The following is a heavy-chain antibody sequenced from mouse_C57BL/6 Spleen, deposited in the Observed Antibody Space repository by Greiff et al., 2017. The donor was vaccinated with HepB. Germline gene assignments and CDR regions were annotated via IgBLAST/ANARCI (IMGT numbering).Heavy chain of an antibody. CDR3: TGFYYGSSHWYFDV. Sequence: EVKLVESGEGLVKPGGSLKLSCAASGFTFSSYAMSWVRQTPEKRLEWVAYISSGGDYIYYADTVKGRFTISRDNARNTLYLQMSSLKSEDTAMYYCTGFYYGSSHWYFDVWGTGTTVTVSS. V-gene: IGHV5-9-1*02. CDR1: GFTFSSYA. D-gene: IGHD1-1*01. CDR2: ISSGGDYI. J-gene: IGHJ1*03.